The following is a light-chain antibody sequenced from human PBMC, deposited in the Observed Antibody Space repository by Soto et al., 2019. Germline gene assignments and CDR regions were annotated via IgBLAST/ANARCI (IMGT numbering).Light chain of an antibody. CDR2: GAS. CDR3: HHYGSSPRT. V-gene: IGKV3-20*01. J-gene: IGKJ1*01. Sequence: EIVLTQSPGTLSLSPGERGTLSCRASQSVSSDSLAWYQQKPGQAPRLLIYGASSRATGIPDRFSGSGSGTDFTLTISRLEPEDFAMYYCHHYGSSPRTFGQGTKVEVK. CDR1: QSVSSDS.